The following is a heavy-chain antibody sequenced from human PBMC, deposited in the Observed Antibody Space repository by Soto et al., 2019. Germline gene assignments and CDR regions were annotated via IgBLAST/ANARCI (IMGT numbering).Heavy chain of an antibody. Sequence: SETLSLTCAVYGGSFSGYYWSWIRQPPGKGLEWIGEINHSGSTNYNPSLKSRVTISVDTSKNQFSLKLSSVTAADTAVYYCARGVGGYCSGGSCYQYSKHTKVRDYYYYYYMDVWGKGTTVTVSS. CDR3: ARGVGGYCSGGSCYQYSKHTKVRDYYYYYYMDV. CDR2: INHSGST. V-gene: IGHV4-34*01. J-gene: IGHJ6*03. D-gene: IGHD2-15*01. CDR1: GGSFSGYY.